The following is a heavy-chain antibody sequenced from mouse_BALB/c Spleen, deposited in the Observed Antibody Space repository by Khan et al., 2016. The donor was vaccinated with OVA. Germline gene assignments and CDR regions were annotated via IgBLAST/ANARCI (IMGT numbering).Heavy chain of an antibody. CDR2: INPSSGYT. J-gene: IGHJ2*01. Sequence: QVQLKESGAELARPGASVKMSCKASGYTFTSYTMHWVKQRPGQGLEWIGYINPSSGYTKYNQKFKDKATLTADKSSSTAYMQLSSLTSEDSAVYYCGKTHEKWGQGTTLTVSS. V-gene: IGHV1-4*01. CDR3: GKTHEK. CDR1: GYTFTSYT.